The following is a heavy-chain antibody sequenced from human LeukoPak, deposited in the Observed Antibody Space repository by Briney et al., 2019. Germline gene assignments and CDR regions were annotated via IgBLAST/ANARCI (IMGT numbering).Heavy chain of an antibody. CDR2: INCNTGGT. J-gene: IGHJ4*02. CDR1: GYTFTSYA. D-gene: IGHD3-16*02. CDR3: ARRRLGELSLKVDY. Sequence: GASVKVSCKASGYTFTSYAMNWVRQAPGQGLEWMGWINCNTGGTNYAQKFQGRVTMTRDTSISTAYMELSRLRSDDTAVYYCARRRLGELSLKVDYWGQGTLVTVSS. V-gene: IGHV1-2*02.